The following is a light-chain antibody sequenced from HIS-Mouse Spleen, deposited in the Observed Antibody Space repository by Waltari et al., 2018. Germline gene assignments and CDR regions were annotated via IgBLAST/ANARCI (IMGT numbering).Light chain of an antibody. CDR1: SSDVGGYNY. V-gene: IGLV2-11*01. CDR2: DVS. J-gene: IGLJ2*01. Sequence: QSALTQPRSVSRSPGQSVTISCTGTSSDVGGYNYVSWYQQHPGKAPKLMIYDVSKRPSGVPDRFSGCKSGNTASLTISGLQAEDEADYYCCSYAGSYTVFGGGTKLTVL. CDR3: CSYAGSYTV.